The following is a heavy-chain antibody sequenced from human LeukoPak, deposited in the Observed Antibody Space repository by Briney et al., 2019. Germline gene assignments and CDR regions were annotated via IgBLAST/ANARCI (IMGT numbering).Heavy chain of an antibody. J-gene: IGHJ4*02. Sequence: SGTLSLTCAVSGCSLSSRNWWGWVRQPPGKGLEWIGEIYHSGSTNYNPSLKSRVTISVDKSKNQFSLNLSSVTAADTAVYYCATIEGVDTAEIFDYWGQGTLVTVST. CDR3: ATIEGVDTAEIFDY. CDR1: GCSLSSRNW. CDR2: IYHSGST. V-gene: IGHV4-4*02. D-gene: IGHD5-18*01.